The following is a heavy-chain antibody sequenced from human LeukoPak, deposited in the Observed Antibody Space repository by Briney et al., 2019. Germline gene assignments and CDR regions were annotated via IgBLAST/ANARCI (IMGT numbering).Heavy chain of an antibody. CDR3: ARDWGIVGATDAFDI. Sequence: GGSLRLSCAASGFTFSSYAMHWVRQAPGKGLEWVAVISYDGSNKYYADSVKGRFTISRDNSKNTLYLQMNSLRAEDTAVYYCARDWGIVGATDAFDIWGQGTMVTVSS. V-gene: IGHV3-30-3*01. D-gene: IGHD1-26*01. CDR1: GFTFSSYA. CDR2: ISYDGSNK. J-gene: IGHJ3*02.